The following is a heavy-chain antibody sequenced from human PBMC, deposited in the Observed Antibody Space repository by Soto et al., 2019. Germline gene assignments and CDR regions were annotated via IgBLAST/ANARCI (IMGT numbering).Heavy chain of an antibody. J-gene: IGHJ4*02. CDR2: IHPDGGHT. V-gene: IGHV1-46*01. Sequence: QVQLVQSGAEVKKPGASVKVSCKASGYTFTNYYVQWVRQAPGQGLEWMGVIHPDGGHTTYSQKFQDRVTMASDTFTNTIYMERNRVRSEVTAVYYCPSGDSDYWGQGALVTVSS. CDR1: GYTFTNYY. CDR3: PSGDSDY.